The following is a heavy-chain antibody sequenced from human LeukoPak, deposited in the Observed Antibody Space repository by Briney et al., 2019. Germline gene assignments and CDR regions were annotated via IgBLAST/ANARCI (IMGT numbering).Heavy chain of an antibody. CDR2: IYSGGST. Sequence: GGSLRLSCAASGFTVSSSFMSWVRQAPGKGLEWVSVIYSGGSTYYADSVKGRFTISRDNSKNTLYLQMNSLRADDTAVYYCARAITYYYDSSGYYRGYFDYWGQGTLVTVSS. D-gene: IGHD3-22*01. CDR1: GFTVSSSF. CDR3: ARAITYYYDSSGYYRGYFDY. V-gene: IGHV3-53*01. J-gene: IGHJ4*02.